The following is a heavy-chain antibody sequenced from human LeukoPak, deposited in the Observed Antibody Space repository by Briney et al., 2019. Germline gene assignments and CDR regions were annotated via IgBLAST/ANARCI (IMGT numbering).Heavy chain of an antibody. CDR3: ARVGSPGIATWVY. CDR2: INANSGCT. J-gene: IGHJ4*02. V-gene: IGHV1-2*02. Sequence: ASVKVSCKASGYTFTGYYLHWVRLAPGQGLEWMGWINANSGCTDYAQKFQGRVTMTRDTSINTAYMELSRLRSDDTAVYYCARVGSPGIATWVYWGQGTLVTVSS. CDR1: GYTFTGYY. D-gene: IGHD6-13*01.